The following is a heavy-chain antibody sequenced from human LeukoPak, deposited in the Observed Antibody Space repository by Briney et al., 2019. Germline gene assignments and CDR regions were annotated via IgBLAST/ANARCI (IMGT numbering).Heavy chain of an antibody. Sequence: GGSLRLSCAGSGFIFNNYAMHWVRQPPGKGLEWVSGISWNSGSIDYADSVKGRFTISRDNAKNSLCLQMNSLRVEDTAFYYCAKDNRRHYTSGPNPDSLHWGQGALVTVSS. CDR2: ISWNSGSI. V-gene: IGHV3-9*01. CDR1: GFIFNNYA. J-gene: IGHJ4*02. CDR3: AKDNRRHYTSGPNPDSLH. D-gene: IGHD6-19*01.